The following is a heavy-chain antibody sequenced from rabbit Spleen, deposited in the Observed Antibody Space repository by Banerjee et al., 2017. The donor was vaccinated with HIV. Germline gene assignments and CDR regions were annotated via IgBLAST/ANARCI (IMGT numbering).Heavy chain of an antibody. D-gene: IGHD8-1*01. CDR1: GFDFSSYG. CDR3: ARDTGSSFSTYGMDL. V-gene: IGHV1S45*01. Sequence: QEQLEESGGGLVQPGGSLKLSCKASGFDFSSYGMTWVRQAPGKGLEWIACIYAGSSGNTYSASWAKGRFTISKTSSTTVTLRMTSLTAADTTTYFCARDTGSSFSTYGMDLWGQGTLVTVS. J-gene: IGHJ6*01. CDR2: IYAGSSGNT.